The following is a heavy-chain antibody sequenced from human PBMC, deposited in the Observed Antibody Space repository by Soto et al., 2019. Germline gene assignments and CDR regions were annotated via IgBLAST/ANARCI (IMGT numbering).Heavy chain of an antibody. J-gene: IGHJ4*02. D-gene: IGHD1-26*01. CDR1: GYTFTSYG. CDR3: ARDGRYSGSYGGYYFGY. V-gene: IGHV1-18*01. Sequence: QVQLVQSGAEVKKPGASVKVSCKASGYTFTSYGISWVRQAPGQGLEWMGWISAYNGNTNYAQKIQGRVTMTTDTSASTADMELRSLRSDDTAVYYYARDGRYSGSYGGYYFGYWGQGNLVTVSS. CDR2: ISAYNGNT.